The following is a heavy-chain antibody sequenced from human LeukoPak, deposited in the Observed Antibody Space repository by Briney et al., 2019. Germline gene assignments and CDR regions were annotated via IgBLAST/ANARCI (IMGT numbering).Heavy chain of an antibody. CDR2: IGSSDTTV. CDR3: ARLTVTTKDAFDI. CDR1: GFTFSSYW. Sequence: GGSLRLSCAASGFTFSSYWMHWVRQAPGKGLEWVSYIGSSDTTVHYADSVEGRFTISRDNAKNSLYLQMNSLRAEDTAIYYCARLTVTTKDAFDIWGQGTMVIVSS. D-gene: IGHD4-17*01. J-gene: IGHJ3*02. V-gene: IGHV3-48*04.